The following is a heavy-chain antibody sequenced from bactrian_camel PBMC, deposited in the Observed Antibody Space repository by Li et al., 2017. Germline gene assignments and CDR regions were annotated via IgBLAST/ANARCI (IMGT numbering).Heavy chain of an antibody. J-gene: IGHJ6*01. D-gene: IGHD4*01. CDR3: AANKPPCYYSITDAAQATDFHY. Sequence: HVQLVESGGGSVQVGESLTLSCVASGFTASGVFMAWFRRTPVKGREGVAVIGRDGTTGTTQYASSVKGRSTISKDSAKNTLTLQMDSLQPEDTATYYCAANKPPCYYSITDAAQATDFHYWGQGTQVTVS. CDR2: IGRDGTTGTT. V-gene: IGHV3S1*01. CDR1: GFTASGVF.